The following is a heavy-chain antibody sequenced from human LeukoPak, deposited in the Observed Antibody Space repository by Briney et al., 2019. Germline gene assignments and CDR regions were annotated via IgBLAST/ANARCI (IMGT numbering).Heavy chain of an antibody. CDR3: ARGLRAGGDP. V-gene: IGHV3-11*04. CDR2: ISTSGSII. J-gene: IGHJ5*02. D-gene: IGHD3-10*01. Sequence: GGSLRLSCAASGFTFSDHHMSWIRQAPGKGPEWVSYISTSGSIINYADSVKGRFTISRDNAKNSLFLQMNSLRAEDTAVYYCARGLRAGGDPWGQGTLVTVSS. CDR1: GFTFSDHH.